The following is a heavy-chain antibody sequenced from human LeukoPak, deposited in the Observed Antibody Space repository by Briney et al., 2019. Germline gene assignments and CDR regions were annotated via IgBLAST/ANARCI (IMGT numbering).Heavy chain of an antibody. D-gene: IGHD5/OR15-5a*01. Sequence: PGDSLRLSCVASGFSFSTYAMNWARQVPGKGLEWVSPIGGSDDSTSYADSVKGRFTISSDFSKNTLYLQMNSLRAEDTAVYFCAKGLVFHDNYFDNWGQGTLVTVSS. CDR2: IGGSDDST. V-gene: IGHV3-23*01. J-gene: IGHJ4*02. CDR1: GFSFSTYA. CDR3: AKGLVFHDNYFDN.